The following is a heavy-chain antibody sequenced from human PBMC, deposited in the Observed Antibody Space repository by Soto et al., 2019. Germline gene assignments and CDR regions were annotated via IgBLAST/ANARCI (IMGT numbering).Heavy chain of an antibody. CDR3: AKDLVLYYDFWSGYPGYFDY. D-gene: IGHD3-3*01. Sequence: EVQLLESGGGLVQPGGSLRLSCAASGFTFSSYAMSWVRQAPGKGLEWVSAISGSGGSTYYADSVKGRFTISRDNSKNTLYLQMNSLRAEDTAVYYCAKDLVLYYDFWSGYPGYFDYWGQGTLVTVSS. J-gene: IGHJ4*02. CDR1: GFTFSSYA. CDR2: ISGSGGST. V-gene: IGHV3-23*01.